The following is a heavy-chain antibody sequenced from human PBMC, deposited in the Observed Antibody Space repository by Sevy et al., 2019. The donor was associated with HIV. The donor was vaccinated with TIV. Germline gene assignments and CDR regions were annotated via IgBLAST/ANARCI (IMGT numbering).Heavy chain of an antibody. CDR2: IIPIFGTA. V-gene: IGHV1-69*13. D-gene: IGHD3-3*01. J-gene: IGHJ6*02. Sequence: ASVKVSCKASGGTFSSYAISWVRQAPGQGLEWMGGIIPIFGTANYAQKFQGRVTITADESTSTAYMERSSLRSEDTAVYYCAREYYDFWSGYYYYYGMDVWGQWTTVTVSS. CDR3: AREYYDFWSGYYYYYGMDV. CDR1: GGTFSSYA.